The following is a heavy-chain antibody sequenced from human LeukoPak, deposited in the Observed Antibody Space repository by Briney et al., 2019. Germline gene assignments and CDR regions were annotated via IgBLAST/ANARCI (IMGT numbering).Heavy chain of an antibody. CDR2: IYTDGST. CDR1: GGSISSYY. D-gene: IGHD2-15*01. Sequence: SETLSLTCTVSGGSISSYYWSWIRQPAGKGLEWIGRIYTDGSTNYNPSLKSRVTMSVDTSRNQFSLNLRSVTAADTALYYCARGGASSKWLDPWGQGTLVTVSS. CDR3: ARGGASSKWLDP. J-gene: IGHJ5*02. V-gene: IGHV4-4*07.